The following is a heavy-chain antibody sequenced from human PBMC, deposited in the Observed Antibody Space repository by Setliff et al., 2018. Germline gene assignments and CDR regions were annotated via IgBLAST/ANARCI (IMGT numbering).Heavy chain of an antibody. J-gene: IGHJ4*02. V-gene: IGHV3-7*01. Sequence: LRLSCAASGFTFSSYWMSWVRQAPGKGLEWVANIKQDGSEKYYVDSVKGRFTISRDNAKNSLYLQMNSLRAEDTAVYYCARDGSTIDSNGYSILPYFDYWGQGTLVTVSS. CDR3: ARDGSTIDSNGYSILPYFDY. D-gene: IGHD3-22*01. CDR1: GFTFSSYW. CDR2: IKQDGSEK.